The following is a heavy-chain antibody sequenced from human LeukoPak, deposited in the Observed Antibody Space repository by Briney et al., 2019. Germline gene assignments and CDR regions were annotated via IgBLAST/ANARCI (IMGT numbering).Heavy chain of an antibody. D-gene: IGHD6-19*01. CDR3: ARVFSEKQWLPRMDV. CDR2: IYYSGST. J-gene: IGHJ6*03. V-gene: IGHV4-59*01. CDR1: GGSISSYY. Sequence: PSETLSLTCTVSGGSISSYYWSWIRQPPGKGLEWIGYIYYSGSTNYNPSLKSRVTISVDTSKNQFSLKLSSVTAADTAVYYCARVFSEKQWLPRMDVCGKGTTVTVSS.